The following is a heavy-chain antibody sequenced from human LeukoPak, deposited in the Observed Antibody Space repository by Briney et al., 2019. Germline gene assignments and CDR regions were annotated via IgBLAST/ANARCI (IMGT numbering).Heavy chain of an antibody. V-gene: IGHV4-59*01. Sequence: SETLSLTCTVSGGSISSYYWSWIRQPPGKGLEWIGYIYYSGSTNYNPSLKSRVTISVDTSKNQFSLKLSSVTAADTAVYYCVRTSGAAEYFQHWGQGTLVTVSS. CDR1: GGSISSYY. D-gene: IGHD3-10*01. CDR3: VRTSGAAEYFQH. CDR2: IYYSGST. J-gene: IGHJ1*01.